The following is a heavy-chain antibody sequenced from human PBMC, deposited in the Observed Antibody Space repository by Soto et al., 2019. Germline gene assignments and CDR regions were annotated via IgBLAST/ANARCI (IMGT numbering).Heavy chain of an antibody. D-gene: IGHD2-21*01. CDR1: GFTFNNSA. Sequence: GGSLRLSCAASGFTFNNSAMTWVRQAPGQGLEWVASISENGGSRGGTYYAGSVKGRFTISRDNSKNTLYLQVDSLTGADTAVYYCASAKAVVIAPLGIWGQGALVTVSS. CDR2: ISENGGSRGGT. J-gene: IGHJ3*02. V-gene: IGHV3-23*01. CDR3: ASAKAVVIAPLGI.